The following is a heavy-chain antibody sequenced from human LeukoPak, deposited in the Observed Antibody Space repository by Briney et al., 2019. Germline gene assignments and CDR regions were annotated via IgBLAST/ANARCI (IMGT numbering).Heavy chain of an antibody. CDR3: VRDKEVVTGIGWFDP. Sequence: GGSLRLSCSASGFTFSNYAMHWVRQAPGKGLEYVSRISSNGGTTYYADSVKGRFTLSRDNSKNTLYLQMSSLRAEDTAVYYCVRDKEVVTGIGWFDPWGQGTLVTVSS. CDR1: GFTFSNYA. D-gene: IGHD2-21*02. J-gene: IGHJ5*02. CDR2: ISSNGGTT. V-gene: IGHV3-64D*09.